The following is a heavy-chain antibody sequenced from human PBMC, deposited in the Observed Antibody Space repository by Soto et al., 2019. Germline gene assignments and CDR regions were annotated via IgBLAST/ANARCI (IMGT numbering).Heavy chain of an antibody. V-gene: IGHV4-59*08. CDR2: IYYSGST. D-gene: IGHD4-17*01. CDR1: GGSISSYY. CDR3: GRQYFDYGDYAGPQDYYYYYMDV. J-gene: IGHJ6*03. Sequence: PSETLSLTCTVSGGSISSYYWSWIRQPPGKGLEWIGYIYYSGSTNYNPSIKSRVTISVDTSKNQFSLKLSSVTAADTAVYYSGRQYFDYGDYAGPQDYYYYYMDVWGKGTTVTVSS.